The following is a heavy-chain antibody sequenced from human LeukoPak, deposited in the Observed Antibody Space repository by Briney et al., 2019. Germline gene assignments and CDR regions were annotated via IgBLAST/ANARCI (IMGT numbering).Heavy chain of an antibody. J-gene: IGHJ4*02. Sequence: SETLSLTCAVSGYFITSGYYWGCIRQPPGKGLEWIGSIYHSGSTYYSPSLKSRVTISVDTSKNQFSLNLTSVTAADTAVYYCAKSDYYYDSSGTSWGQGTLVTVSS. D-gene: IGHD3-22*01. V-gene: IGHV4-38-2*01. CDR3: AKSDYYYDSSGTS. CDR1: GYFITSGYY. CDR2: IYHSGST.